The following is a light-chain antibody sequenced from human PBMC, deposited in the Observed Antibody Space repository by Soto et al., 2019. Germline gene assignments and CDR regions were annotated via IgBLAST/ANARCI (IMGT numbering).Light chain of an antibody. CDR1: QGSSSY. CDR2: AAS. J-gene: IGKJ5*01. V-gene: IGKV1-9*01. Sequence: DIQLTQSPSFLSASVGDRVTITCRASQGSSSYLAWYQQKPGKAPKFLIYAASTLQSGVPSRFSGSGSGTEFTLTISSLQPEDFATYYCQGLNDYPITFGQGTRLEIK. CDR3: QGLNDYPIT.